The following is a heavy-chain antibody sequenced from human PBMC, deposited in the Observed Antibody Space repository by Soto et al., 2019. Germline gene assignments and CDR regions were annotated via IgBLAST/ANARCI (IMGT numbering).Heavy chain of an antibody. D-gene: IGHD3-10*01. V-gene: IGHV1-2*04. Sequence: ASVKVSCKASGYTFTGYYMHWVRQAPGQGLEWMGWINPNSGGTNYAQKFQGWVTMTRDTSISTAYMELSRLRSDDTAVYYCARDDGSGSYYAFDLWGQGTMVTVSS. CDR2: INPNSGGT. CDR1: GYTFTGYY. CDR3: ARDDGSGSYYAFDL. J-gene: IGHJ3*01.